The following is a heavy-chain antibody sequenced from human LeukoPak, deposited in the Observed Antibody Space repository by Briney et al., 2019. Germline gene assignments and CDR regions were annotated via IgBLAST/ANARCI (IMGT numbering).Heavy chain of an antibody. CDR3: AREAADTAMVANWFDP. CDR1: GFTFSSYG. J-gene: IGHJ5*02. Sequence: GGSLRLSCAASGFTFSSYGMHWVRQAPGKGLEWVAFIRYDGSNKYYADSVKGRFTISRDNSKNTLYLQMNSLRAEDTAVYYCAREAADTAMVANWFDPWGQGTLVTVSS. CDR2: IRYDGSNK. V-gene: IGHV3-30*02. D-gene: IGHD5-18*01.